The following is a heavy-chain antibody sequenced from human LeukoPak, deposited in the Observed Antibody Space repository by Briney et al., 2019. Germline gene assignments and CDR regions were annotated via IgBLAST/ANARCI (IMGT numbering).Heavy chain of an antibody. Sequence: ASVKVSCKASGYTFTSYAMHWVRQAPGQRLEWMGWINAGNGNTKYSQKFQGRVTITRDTSASTAYMELSSLRSEDTAVYYCARVDRREHYYGSADYWGQGTLVTVSS. J-gene: IGHJ4*02. CDR3: ARVDRREHYYGSADY. CDR1: GYTFTSYA. V-gene: IGHV1-3*01. D-gene: IGHD3-10*01. CDR2: INAGNGNT.